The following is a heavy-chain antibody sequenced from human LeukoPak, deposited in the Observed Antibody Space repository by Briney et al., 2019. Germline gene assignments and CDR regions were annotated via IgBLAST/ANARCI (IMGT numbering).Heavy chain of an antibody. Sequence: SVKVSCKASGGTFSSFAISWVRQAPGQGLEWMGGIIPIFGTANYAQKFQGRVTITADESTSTAYMELSSLRSEDTAVYYCARDDAAGIKHWGQGTLVTVSS. D-gene: IGHD6-13*01. CDR3: ARDDAAGIKH. CDR2: IIPIFGTA. V-gene: IGHV1-69*01. CDR1: GGTFSSFA. J-gene: IGHJ4*02.